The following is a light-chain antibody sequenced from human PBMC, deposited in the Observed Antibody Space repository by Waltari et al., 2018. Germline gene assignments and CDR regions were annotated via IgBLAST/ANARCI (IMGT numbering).Light chain of an antibody. V-gene: IGKV3-15*01. J-gene: IGKJ1*01. Sequence: EIVVTQSPATLSVSPGERAIPPCSASQSISNNLAWYQQKPGQSPRLLIYGASARASGIPARFSGSGSGTEFTLTIASLQSEDFAVYYCQQYNALPPWTFGQGTRVEIK. CDR3: QQYNALPPWT. CDR1: QSISNN. CDR2: GAS.